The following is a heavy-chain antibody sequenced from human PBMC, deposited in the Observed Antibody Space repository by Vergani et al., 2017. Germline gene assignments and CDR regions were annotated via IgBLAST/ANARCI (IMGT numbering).Heavy chain of an antibody. J-gene: IGHJ4*01. CDR1: GVSISHSSYY. CDR3: ARSFFDYWSGYQGYYFDY. V-gene: IGHV4-61*02. CDR2: VYISRPT. Sequence: QVQLQESGPGLVKPSQTLSLTCNVSGVSISHSSYYWSWIRQPAGKGLEWLGRVYISRPTNYNPSLKNRVIMSVDTSKNQFSLKLNSVSAADTAVYYCARSFFDYWSGYQGYYFDYWGQGILVTVSS. D-gene: IGHD3-3*01.